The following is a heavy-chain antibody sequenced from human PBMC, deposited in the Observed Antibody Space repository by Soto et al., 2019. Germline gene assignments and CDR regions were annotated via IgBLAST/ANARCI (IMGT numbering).Heavy chain of an antibody. D-gene: IGHD6-19*01. CDR3: ARDVVAVASVGFDF. Sequence: ASVKGSCKASGYTFTSYAMHWLRQAPGQRLEWMGWINAGNGNTKYSQKFQGRVTITRDTSASTAYMELSSLSSEDTAVYYCARDVVAVASVGFDFWGQGTMVTVSS. CDR1: GYTFTSYA. CDR2: INAGNGNT. V-gene: IGHV1-3*01. J-gene: IGHJ3*01.